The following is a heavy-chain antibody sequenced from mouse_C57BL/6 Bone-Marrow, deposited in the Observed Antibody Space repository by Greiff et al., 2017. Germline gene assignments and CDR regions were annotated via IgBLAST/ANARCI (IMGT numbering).Heavy chain of an antibody. Sequence: VKLVESGPGLVAPSQSLSITCTVSGFSLTSYAISWVRQPPGKGLEWLGVIWTGGGTNYNSALKYRLSISKDNSKSQVFLQMNSLQTDDTARYYWARTFPHSTTVVPWYFDVWGTGTTVTVSS. CDR2: IWTGGGT. CDR3: ARTFPHSTTVVPWYFDV. J-gene: IGHJ1*03. CDR1: GFSLTSYA. D-gene: IGHD1-1*01. V-gene: IGHV2-9-1*01.